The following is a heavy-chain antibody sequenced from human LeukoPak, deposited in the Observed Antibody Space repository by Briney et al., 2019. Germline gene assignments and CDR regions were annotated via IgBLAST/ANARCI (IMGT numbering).Heavy chain of an antibody. Sequence: GGSLRLSCAASGFTFSSYAMSWVRQAPGKGLEWVSGINWNGGSTGYADSVKGRFTISRDNAKNSLYLQMNSLRAEDTALYYCARVTYYDSLYYFDYWGQGTLVTVSS. CDR1: GFTFSSYA. CDR2: INWNGGST. V-gene: IGHV3-20*04. J-gene: IGHJ4*02. CDR3: ARVTYYDSLYYFDY. D-gene: IGHD5-12*01.